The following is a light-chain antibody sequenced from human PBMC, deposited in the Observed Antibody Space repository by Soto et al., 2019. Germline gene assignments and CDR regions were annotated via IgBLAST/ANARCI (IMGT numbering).Light chain of an antibody. CDR3: KQYGSSGT. CDR1: QSVSNNY. Sequence: EIVLTQSPGTMSLSPGERATLSCRASQSVSNNYLAWYQQKPGQAPRLLIYAASNRATGIQDRFSGSGSGTDSTLTIRRLEPEDFAVYYCKQYGSSGTFGQGTKVDI. V-gene: IGKV3-20*01. J-gene: IGKJ1*01. CDR2: AAS.